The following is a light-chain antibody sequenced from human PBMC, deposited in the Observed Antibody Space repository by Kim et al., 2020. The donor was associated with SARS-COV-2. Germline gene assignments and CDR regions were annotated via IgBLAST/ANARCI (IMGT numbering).Light chain of an antibody. J-gene: IGLJ3*02. CDR3: LSGDEDNRV. CDR1: VQGEYY. Sequence: VSPGQTARITCSGDVQGEYYAEWYQQKAGQAPELAIYEDSERYPGIPERFSGSTSGNTTTLTFSRVLTEDEADYYCLSGDEDNRVFGGGTKLTVL. CDR2: EDS. V-gene: IGLV3-22*01.